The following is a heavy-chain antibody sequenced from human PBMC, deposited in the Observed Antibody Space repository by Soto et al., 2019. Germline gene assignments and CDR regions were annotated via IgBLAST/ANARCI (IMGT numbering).Heavy chain of an antibody. CDR2: ISGSGYGT. CDR1: GFTFSSYA. D-gene: IGHD6-19*01. Sequence: VPLLESGGGLVQPGGSLRLSCAASGFTFSSYAMSWVRQAPGKGLKWVSTISGSGYGTYYADSVKGRFTISRDNSKNTLYLQMNSLRAEDTAVYDCAKGRSSGWYYFDYWGQGTLVTVSS. V-gene: IGHV3-23*01. J-gene: IGHJ4*02. CDR3: AKGRSSGWYYFDY.